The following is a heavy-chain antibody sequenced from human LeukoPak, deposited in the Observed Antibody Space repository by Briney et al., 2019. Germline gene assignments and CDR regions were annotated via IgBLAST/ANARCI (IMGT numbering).Heavy chain of an antibody. CDR2: IYYSGST. CDR1: GGSINSYY. D-gene: IGHD6-13*01. CDR3: ARVWSSSWSKEAPYYFDY. V-gene: IGHV4-59*01. Sequence: SETLSLTCTVSGGSINSYYWSWIRQPPGKGLEWIGYIYYSGSTNYNPSLKSRVTISVDTSKNQFSLKLSSVTAADTAVYYCARVWSSSWSKEAPYYFDYWGQGTLVTVSS. J-gene: IGHJ4*02.